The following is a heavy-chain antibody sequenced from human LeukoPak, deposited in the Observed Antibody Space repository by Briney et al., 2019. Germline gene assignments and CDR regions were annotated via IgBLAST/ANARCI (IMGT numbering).Heavy chain of an antibody. D-gene: IGHD4-17*01. CDR2: IIPIFGTA. J-gene: IGHJ6*02. V-gene: IGHV1-69*13. CDR3: GARLRCSPLPYCGMDV. CDR1: GGTFSSYA. Sequence: ASVTVSCKASGGTFSSYAISWVRQAPGQGREWVGGIIPIFGTANYAQKFQGRVTITPDESTSTAYMELSSLRSEDTAVYYCGARLRCSPLPYCGMDVWGQGTTVTVSS.